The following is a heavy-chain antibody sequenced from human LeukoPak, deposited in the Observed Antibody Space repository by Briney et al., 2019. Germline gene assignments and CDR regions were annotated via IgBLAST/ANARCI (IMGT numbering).Heavy chain of an antibody. CDR3: ARGYCGSTSCFNFDY. J-gene: IGHJ4*02. CDR2: ISAYNGNT. V-gene: IGHV1-18*01. Sequence: GASVKVSCKASGYTFTTYDINWVRQAPGQGLEWMGWISAYNGNTNYAQKLQGRVTMTTDTSTSTAYMELRSLRSDDTVVYYCARGYCGSTSCFNFDYWGQGTLVTVSS. CDR1: GYTFTTYD. D-gene: IGHD2-2*01.